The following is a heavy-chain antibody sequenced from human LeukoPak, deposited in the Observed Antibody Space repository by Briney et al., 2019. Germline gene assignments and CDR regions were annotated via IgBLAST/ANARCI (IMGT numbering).Heavy chain of an antibody. CDR3: ARAPLSYYYDSSGYYDY. Sequence: SETLSLTCAVYGGSFSGYYWSWIRQPPGKGLEWIGEINHSGSTNYNPSLKSRVTISVVTSKNQFSLKLSSVTAADTAVYYCARAPLSYYYDSSGYYDYWGQGTLVTVSS. CDR1: GGSFSGYY. CDR2: INHSGST. V-gene: IGHV4-34*01. D-gene: IGHD3-22*01. J-gene: IGHJ4*02.